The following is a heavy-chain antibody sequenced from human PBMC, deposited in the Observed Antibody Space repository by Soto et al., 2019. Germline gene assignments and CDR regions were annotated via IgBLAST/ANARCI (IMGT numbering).Heavy chain of an antibody. CDR2: INSSGNN. Sequence: SETLSVTCIFSVGSISIYFWSWVRQPAGKGLEWIGRINSSGNNKYNPSLKGRVSMSVDTSKIQFSLRLTSVTAADTAVYYCARDSGGSGNQYYGMHVWGQGTTVTVSS. V-gene: IGHV4-4*07. CDR1: VGSISIYF. CDR3: ARDSGGSGNQYYGMHV. D-gene: IGHD3-10*01. J-gene: IGHJ6*01.